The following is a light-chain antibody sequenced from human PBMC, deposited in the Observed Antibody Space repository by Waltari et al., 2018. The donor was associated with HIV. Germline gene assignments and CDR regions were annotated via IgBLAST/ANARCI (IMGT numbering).Light chain of an antibody. CDR2: RNS. CDR3: ATWDDILSGWV. Sequence: QSVLTQPPSASGTPGQRVTISCSGSTSDIARNYVYWYQGLPGTAPKRLIYRNSQLPSGVPDRFSGSKSGTSASLAISGLRSEDEADYYCATWDDILSGWVFGGGTKLTVL. V-gene: IGLV1-47*01. J-gene: IGLJ3*02. CDR1: TSDIARNY.